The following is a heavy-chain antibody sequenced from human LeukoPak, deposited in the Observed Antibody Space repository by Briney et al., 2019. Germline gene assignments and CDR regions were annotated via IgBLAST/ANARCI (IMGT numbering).Heavy chain of an antibody. Sequence: SETLSLTCAVYGGSFSGYYWSWIRQPPGKGLEWIGYIYYSGSTNYNPSLKSRGTISVDTSKNQFSLKLSSVTAADTAVYYCARAVPRYGGYDYWGQGTLVTVSS. J-gene: IGHJ4*02. CDR3: ARAVPRYGGYDY. V-gene: IGHV4-59*01. D-gene: IGHD4-17*01. CDR1: GGSFSGYY. CDR2: IYYSGST.